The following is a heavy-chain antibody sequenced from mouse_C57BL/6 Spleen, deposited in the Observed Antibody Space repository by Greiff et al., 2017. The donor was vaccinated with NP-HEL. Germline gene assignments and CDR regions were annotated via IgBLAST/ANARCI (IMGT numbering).Heavy chain of an antibody. J-gene: IGHJ2*01. CDR3: ARESTGGFDY. D-gene: IGHD1-1*01. CDR1: GYTFTDYY. V-gene: IGHV1-76*01. Sequence: VQLQQSGAELVRPGASVKLSCKASGYTFTDYYINWVKQRPGQGLEWIARIYPGSGNTYYNEKFKGKATLTAEKSSSTAYMQLSSLTSEDSAVYFCARESTGGFDYWGQGTTLTVSS. CDR2: IYPGSGNT.